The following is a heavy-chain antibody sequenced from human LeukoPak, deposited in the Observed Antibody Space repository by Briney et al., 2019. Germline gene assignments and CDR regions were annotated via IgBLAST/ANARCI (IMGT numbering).Heavy chain of an antibody. J-gene: IGHJ4*02. V-gene: IGHV4-61*01. D-gene: IGHD5-18*01. CDR1: GGSVSSGSYY. CDR3: VRGYSYYVY. Sequence: SETLSLTCTVSGGSVSSGSYYWSWIRQPPGKGLEWIGEINHSGSTNYNPSLKSRVTISVDTSKNQFSLKLSSVTAADTAVYYCVRGYSYYVYWGQGTLVTVSS. CDR2: INHSGST.